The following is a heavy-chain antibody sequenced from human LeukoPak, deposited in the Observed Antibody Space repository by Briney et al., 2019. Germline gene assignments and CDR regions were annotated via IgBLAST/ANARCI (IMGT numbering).Heavy chain of an antibody. CDR2: ISFDGSNQ. CDR1: GFTFSSYG. Sequence: GGSLRLSCAASGFTFSSYGMHWVRQAPGKGLEWVALISFDGSNQYYADSVKGRFTISRDNSKNTLYLQMNSLRAEDTAVYYCARDSSGLSFDYWGQGTLVTVSS. J-gene: IGHJ4*02. V-gene: IGHV3-30*03. D-gene: IGHD6-19*01. CDR3: ARDSSGLSFDY.